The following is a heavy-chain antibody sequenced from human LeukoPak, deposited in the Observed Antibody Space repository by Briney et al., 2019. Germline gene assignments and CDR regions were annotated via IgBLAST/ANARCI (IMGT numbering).Heavy chain of an antibody. CDR1: GFTFSSYA. J-gene: IGHJ5*02. D-gene: IGHD1-26*01. V-gene: IGHV3-23*01. CDR2: ISGSGGST. Sequence: GGSLRLSCAASGFTFSSYAMSWVRQAPGKGLEWVSAISGSGGSTYYADSAKGRFTISRDNSKNTLYLQMNSLRAEDTAVYYCAKDRYSGSSHGWFDPWGQGTLVTVSS. CDR3: AKDRYSGSSHGWFDP.